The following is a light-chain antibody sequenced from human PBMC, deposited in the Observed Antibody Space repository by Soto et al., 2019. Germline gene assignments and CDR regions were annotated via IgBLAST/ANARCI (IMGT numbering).Light chain of an antibody. J-gene: IGLJ1*01. CDR2: DVS. CDR1: SRDVGGYKY. V-gene: IGLV2-14*01. Sequence: SALTQPASVSGSPGQSITISGTGTSRDVGGYKYVSWYQQHPGKAPKLMIYDVSNRPSGVSNRFSGSKSGNTASLTISGLQTEDEADYYCSSYTSISTLVFGTGTKVTVL. CDR3: SSYTSISTLV.